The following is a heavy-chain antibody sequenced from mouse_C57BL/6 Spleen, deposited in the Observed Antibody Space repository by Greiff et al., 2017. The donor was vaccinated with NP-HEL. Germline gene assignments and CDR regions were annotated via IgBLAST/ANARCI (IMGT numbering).Heavy chain of an antibody. V-gene: IGHV1-52*01. J-gene: IGHJ3*01. CDR1: GYTFTSYW. D-gene: IGHD3-1*01. CDR2: IDPSDSET. Sequence: VQLQQSGAELVRPGSSVKLSCKASGYTFTSYWMHWVKQRPIQGLEWIGNIDPSDSETHYNQKFKDKATLTVDKSSSTAYMQLSSLTSEESAVYYGAGGSPGAWFAYWGQGTLVTVSA. CDR3: AGGSPGAWFAY.